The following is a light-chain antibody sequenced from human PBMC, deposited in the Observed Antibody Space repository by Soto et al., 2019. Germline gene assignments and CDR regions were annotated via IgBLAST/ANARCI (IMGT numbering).Light chain of an antibody. J-gene: IGKJ4*01. CDR3: QQRSTWPLT. CDR1: QSVSSY. CDR2: GAS. Sequence: EIVLTQSPATLSLFPGERATLSCRASQSVSSYLVWYQQKPGQAPRLLIYGASNRATGIPARFTGSGSGTDFSLTISSLEPEDFAVYYCQQRSTWPLTFGGGTKVEIK. V-gene: IGKV3-11*01.